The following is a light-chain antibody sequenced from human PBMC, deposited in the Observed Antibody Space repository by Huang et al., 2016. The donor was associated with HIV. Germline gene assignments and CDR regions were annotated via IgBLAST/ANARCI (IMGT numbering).Light chain of an antibody. J-gene: IGKJ1*01. Sequence: DIQMTQSPSSLSASVGDRVTITCRASQNISTYLNWYQQKPGKAPKLLIYATSSLQSGVPSRFSGSGSGPDFTLTISSLQPGDFATYYCQQSYTATWTFGQGTKVEIE. V-gene: IGKV1-39*01. CDR1: QNISTY. CDR3: QQSYTATWT. CDR2: ATS.